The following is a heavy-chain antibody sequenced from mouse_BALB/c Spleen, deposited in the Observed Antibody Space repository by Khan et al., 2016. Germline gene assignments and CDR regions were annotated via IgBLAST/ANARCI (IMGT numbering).Heavy chain of an antibody. CDR3: AKHYGNYPPYYAMDY. Sequence: QVQLKESGPGLVAPSQSLSITCTVSGYSLTDYGVSWIRQPPGKGLAWLGVIWGGGSTYYNSALKSRLSISKDNSKSQVFLKMNSLQTDDTAMYYCAKHYGNYPPYYAMDYWGQGTSVTVSS. CDR1: GYSLTDYG. V-gene: IGHV2-6-5*01. CDR2: IWGGGST. J-gene: IGHJ4*01. D-gene: IGHD2-1*01.